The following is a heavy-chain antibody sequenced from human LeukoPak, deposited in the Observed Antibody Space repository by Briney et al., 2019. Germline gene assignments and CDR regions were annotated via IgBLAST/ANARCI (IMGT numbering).Heavy chain of an antibody. CDR1: GFTFSTYT. V-gene: IGHV3-21*01. CDR3: ARAWGSGYDLNY. CDR2: ISSSSSYI. J-gene: IGHJ4*02. Sequence: GGSLRLSCAASGFTFSTYTMHWVRQAPGKGLEWVSSISSSSSYIYYADSVKGRFTISRDNAKNSLYLQMDGLRAEDTAVYYCARAWGSGYDLNYWGQGTLVTVSS. D-gene: IGHD5-12*01.